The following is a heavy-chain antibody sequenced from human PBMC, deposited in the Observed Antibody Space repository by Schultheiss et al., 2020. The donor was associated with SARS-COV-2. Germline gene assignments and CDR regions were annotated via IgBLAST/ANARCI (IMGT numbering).Heavy chain of an antibody. Sequence: GGSLRLSCAAYGFTFRSYAMAWVRQAPGKGLEWVAVISYDGSNKYFADSVKGRFTISSDNSKNTLYLQMSSLRVEDTAVYYCAKDTTVAGLFDYWGQGTLVTVSS. CDR2: ISYDGSNK. CDR1: GFTFRSYA. J-gene: IGHJ4*02. V-gene: IGHV3-30*18. CDR3: AKDTTVAGLFDY. D-gene: IGHD6-19*01.